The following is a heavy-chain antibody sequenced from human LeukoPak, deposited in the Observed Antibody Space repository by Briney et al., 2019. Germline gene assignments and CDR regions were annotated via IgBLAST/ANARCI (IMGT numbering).Heavy chain of an antibody. V-gene: IGHV3-30*03. CDR3: ARSRRRELLRTYFDY. CDR1: GFTFSSYG. J-gene: IGHJ4*02. D-gene: IGHD1-26*01. Sequence: GGSLRLSCAASGFTFSSYGMSWVRQAPGKGLEWVAVISYDGSNKYYADSVKGRFTISRDNSKNTLYLQMNSLRAEDTAVYYCARSRRRELLRTYFDYWGQGTLVTVSS. CDR2: ISYDGSNK.